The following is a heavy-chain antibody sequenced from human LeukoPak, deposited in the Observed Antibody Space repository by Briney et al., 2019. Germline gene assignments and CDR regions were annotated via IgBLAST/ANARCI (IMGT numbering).Heavy chain of an antibody. J-gene: IGHJ6*03. Sequence: NPGGSLRLSCAASGFTFSSYCMNWVRQAPGKGLEWVSYISSTSSYIYYADSVKSRFTISRDNAKNSLYLQMNSLRAEDTAVYYCARSSGWYHRGPDYYYYYMDVWGKGTTVTVS. CDR1: GFTFSSYC. CDR2: ISSTSSYI. D-gene: IGHD6-19*01. V-gene: IGHV3-21*05. CDR3: ARSSGWYHRGPDYYYYYMDV.